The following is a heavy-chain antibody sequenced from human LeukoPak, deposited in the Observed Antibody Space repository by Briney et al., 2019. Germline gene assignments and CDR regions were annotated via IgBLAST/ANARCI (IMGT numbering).Heavy chain of an antibody. V-gene: IGHV3-48*02. Sequence: GGSLRLSCAASGFTFSSYSMNWVRQAPGKGLEWVSHITASGTAMFYADSVKGRFTISRDNAKNSLYLQMNSLRDEDTAVYHCASSGSYRFDYWGQGTLVTVSS. CDR1: GFTFSSYS. CDR3: ASSGSYRFDY. D-gene: IGHD1-26*01. J-gene: IGHJ4*02. CDR2: ITASGTAM.